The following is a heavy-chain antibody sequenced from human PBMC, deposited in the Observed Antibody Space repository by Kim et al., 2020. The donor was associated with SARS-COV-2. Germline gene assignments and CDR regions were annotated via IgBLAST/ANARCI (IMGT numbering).Heavy chain of an antibody. J-gene: IGHJ6*02. CDR3: ARRSPAQTGRIDV. D-gene: IGHD7-27*01. CDR1: GGSFSGYY. Sequence: SETLSLTCAVYGGSFSGYYWSWIRQPPGKGLEWIGEINHSGSTNYNPSLKSRVTISVDTTKNQYSLKLSSVTAADTAVYYCARRSPAQTGRIDVWGQGTPVTVSS. CDR2: INHSGST. V-gene: IGHV4-34*01.